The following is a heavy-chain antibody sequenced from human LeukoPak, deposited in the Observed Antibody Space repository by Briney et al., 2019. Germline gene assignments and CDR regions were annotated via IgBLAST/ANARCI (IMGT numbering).Heavy chain of an antibody. CDR3: ARDVASSRIAVAGTFVY. D-gene: IGHD6-19*01. J-gene: IGHJ4*02. CDR1: GFTFSSHS. CDR2: ISSISSYI. Sequence: SGGSLRLSCAASGFTFSSHSMNWVRQAPGKGLEWVSSISSISSYIYYADSVKGRFTISRDNAKNSLYLQMNSLRAEDTAVYYCARDVASSRIAVAGTFVYWGQGTLVTVSS. V-gene: IGHV3-21*01.